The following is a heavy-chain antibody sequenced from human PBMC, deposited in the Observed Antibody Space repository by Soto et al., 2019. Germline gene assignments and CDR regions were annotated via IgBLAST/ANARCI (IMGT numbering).Heavy chain of an antibody. V-gene: IGHV1-69*01. Sequence: QVQLVQSGAEVKKPGSSVKVSCKASGGTFSSYAISWVRQAPGQGLEWMGGILPIFGTANYAQKFQGRVTITADESTSTAYMELSSLRSEDTAVYYCARDAYYYDSSDPGAFDIWGQGTMVTVSS. CDR3: ARDAYYYDSSDPGAFDI. D-gene: IGHD3-22*01. J-gene: IGHJ3*02. CDR2: ILPIFGTA. CDR1: GGTFSSYA.